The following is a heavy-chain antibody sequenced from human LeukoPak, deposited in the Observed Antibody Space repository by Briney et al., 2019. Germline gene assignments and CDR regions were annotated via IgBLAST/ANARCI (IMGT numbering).Heavy chain of an antibody. D-gene: IGHD6-19*01. CDR3: AKNQGPGIAVAGY. CDR1: GFTFSSYS. V-gene: IGHV3-48*01. Sequence: GGSLRLSCAASGFTFSSYSMNWVRQAPGKGLEWVSYISSSSSTIYYADSVKGRFTISRDNAKNSLYLQMNSLRAEDTAVYYCAKNQGPGIAVAGYWGQGTLVPVSS. J-gene: IGHJ4*02. CDR2: ISSSSSTI.